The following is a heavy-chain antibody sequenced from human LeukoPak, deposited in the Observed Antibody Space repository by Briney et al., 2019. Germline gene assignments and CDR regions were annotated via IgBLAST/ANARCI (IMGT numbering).Heavy chain of an antibody. V-gene: IGHV3-23*01. Sequence: HPGGSLRLSCAASGFIFSSYAMSWVRQAPGKGLEWVSGISGSGGSTYYADSVKGRFTISRDNSKNTLYLQMNSLRAEDTAVYYCARQTLGYSDYWGQGTLVTVSS. CDR3: ARQTLGYSDY. D-gene: IGHD3-16*01. CDR1: GFIFSSYA. J-gene: IGHJ4*02. CDR2: ISGSGGST.